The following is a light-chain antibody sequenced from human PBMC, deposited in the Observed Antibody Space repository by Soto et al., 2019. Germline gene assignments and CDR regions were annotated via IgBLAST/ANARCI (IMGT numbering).Light chain of an antibody. CDR2: DAS. CDR3: QQSNNWPLT. V-gene: IGKV3-15*01. J-gene: IGKJ4*01. CDR1: QSVSSD. Sequence: IVLTQSPATLSVSPGERATFSCRASQSVSSDVAWFQQRPGQAPRLLIYDASTRATGIPARFSGSGSGTEFTLTICSLQSEDFAIYYCQQSNNWPLTFGGGTKVEVK.